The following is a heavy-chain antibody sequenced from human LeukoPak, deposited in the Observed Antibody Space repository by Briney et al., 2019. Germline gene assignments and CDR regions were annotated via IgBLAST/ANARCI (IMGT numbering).Heavy chain of an antibody. CDR3: ARGHSGDNWFDP. D-gene: IGHD3-10*01. J-gene: IGHJ5*02. Sequence: SVKVSCKASGGTFSSYAISWVRQAPGQGLEWMGGIIPIFGTTNYAQKFQGRVTITADGSTSTAYMELYSLRSEDTAVYFCARGHSGDNWFDPWGQGTLVTVSS. CDR1: GGTFSSYA. CDR2: IIPIFGTT. V-gene: IGHV1-69*13.